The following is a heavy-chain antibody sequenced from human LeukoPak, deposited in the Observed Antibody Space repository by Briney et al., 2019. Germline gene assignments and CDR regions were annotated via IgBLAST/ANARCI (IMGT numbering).Heavy chain of an antibody. D-gene: IGHD1-26*01. CDR2: IYYSGST. CDR1: GGSISSYY. Sequence: SETLSLTCTVSGGSISSYYWSWIRQPPGKGLEWIGYIYYSGSTNYNPSLKSRVTISVDTSKNQFSLKLRSVTAADTAVYYCARDGYSAIDYWGQGTLVTVSS. J-gene: IGHJ4*02. V-gene: IGHV4-59*01. CDR3: ARDGYSAIDY.